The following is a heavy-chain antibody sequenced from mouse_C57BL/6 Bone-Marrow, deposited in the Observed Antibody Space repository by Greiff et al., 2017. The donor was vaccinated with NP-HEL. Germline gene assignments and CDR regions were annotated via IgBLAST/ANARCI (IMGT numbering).Heavy chain of an antibody. CDR3: TTMAVTVDY. J-gene: IGHJ2*01. Sequence: EVKLVESGAELVRPGASVKLSCTASGFNIKDDYMHWVKQRPEQGLEWIGWIDPENGDTEYASKFQGKATITADTSSNTAYLQLSSLTSEDTAVYYCTTMAVTVDYWGQGTTLTVSS. V-gene: IGHV14-4*01. CDR1: GFNIKDDY. D-gene: IGHD2-2*01. CDR2: IDPENGDT.